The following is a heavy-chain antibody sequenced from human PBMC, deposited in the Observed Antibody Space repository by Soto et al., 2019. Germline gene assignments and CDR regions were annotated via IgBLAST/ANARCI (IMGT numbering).Heavy chain of an antibody. CDR3: ARDVAMPTGLGLGY. Sequence: QVQVVESGGGVVQPGTSLRLSCAASGFAFTNYGIQWVRQAPGKGLEWVAHISNDGSKKFYGDSVKGRFTISRDNSENTVYLQMTSLRPDDTAVFYCARDVAMPTGLGLGYWGQGTLVTVSS. V-gene: IGHV3-30*03. D-gene: IGHD6-19*01. CDR2: ISNDGSKK. CDR1: GFAFTNYG. J-gene: IGHJ4*02.